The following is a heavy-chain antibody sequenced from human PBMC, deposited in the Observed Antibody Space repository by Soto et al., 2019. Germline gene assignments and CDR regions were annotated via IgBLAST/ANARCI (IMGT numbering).Heavy chain of an antibody. CDR2: IYYSGST. CDR3: ARRASSVAAAGRYYYYYGMDV. Sequence: SETLSLTCTVSGGSISSSSYYWGWIRQPPGKGLEWIGSIYYSGSTYYNPSLKSRVTISVDTSKNQFSLKLSSVTAADTAVYYCARRASSVAAAGRYYYYYGMDVWGQGTTVT. V-gene: IGHV4-39*01. CDR1: GGSISSSSYY. D-gene: IGHD6-13*01. J-gene: IGHJ6*02.